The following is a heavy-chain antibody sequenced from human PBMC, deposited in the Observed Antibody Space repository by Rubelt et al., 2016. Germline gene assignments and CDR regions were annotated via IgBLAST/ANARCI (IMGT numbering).Heavy chain of an antibody. CDR3: AREKNYGSGSYWVDN. D-gene: IGHD3-10*01. CDR1: GFTFGDYY. Sequence: EVQLVESGGGLVKPGGSLRLSCVASGFTFGDYYMSWIRQAPGKGLEWVGRIRDKTKSYSKEFAASVKGRFTISRDDSKNSVSVQMNSRKTEDTAGYYCAREKNYGSGSYWVDNWGQGTLVTVSS. J-gene: IGHJ4*02. CDR2: IRDKTKSYSK. V-gene: IGHV3-72*01.